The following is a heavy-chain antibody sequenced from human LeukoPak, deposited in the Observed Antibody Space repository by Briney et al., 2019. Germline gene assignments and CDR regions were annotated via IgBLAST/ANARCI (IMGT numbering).Heavy chain of an antibody. Sequence: SGGSLRLSCAASGFTFSSYAMHWVRQAPGKGLEYVSAISSNGGSTYYANSVKGRFTISRDNSKNTLYLQMGSLRTEDMAVYYCARWAGAAAFDYWGQGTLVTVSS. V-gene: IGHV3-64*01. D-gene: IGHD6-13*01. J-gene: IGHJ4*02. CDR2: ISSNGGST. CDR3: ARWAGAAAFDY. CDR1: GFTFSSYA.